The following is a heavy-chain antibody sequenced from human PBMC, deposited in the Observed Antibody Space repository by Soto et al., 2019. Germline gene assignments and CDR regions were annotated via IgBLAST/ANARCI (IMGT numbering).Heavy chain of an antibody. J-gene: IGHJ6*02. CDR2: IIPIFGTP. CDR1: GGTLSSYA. Sequence: QVQLVQSGAEVKRPGSSVKVSCKASGGTLSSYAISWVRQAPGQGLAWMGGIIPIFGTPNYAESHQSRVTITADESTNTAYMELSSLRFEDTAVYYCARGEQTGDLKTLTYNEMDVWGQGTTVTVSS. V-gene: IGHV1-69*01. D-gene: IGHD1-1*01. CDR3: ARGEQTGDLKTLTYNEMDV.